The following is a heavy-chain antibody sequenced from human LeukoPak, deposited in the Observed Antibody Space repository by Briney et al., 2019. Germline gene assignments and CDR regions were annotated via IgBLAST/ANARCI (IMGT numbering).Heavy chain of an antibody. CDR1: GFTFSSYS. D-gene: IGHD1-14*01. CDR3: ATSPNPDFAH. CDR2: ISSSSSYI. J-gene: IGHJ4*02. V-gene: IGHV3-21*01. Sequence: AGGSLRLSCAASGFTFSSYSMNWVRQAPGKGLEWVSSISSSSSYIYYADSVKGRFTISRDNAKNSLYLQMNSLRAEDTAVYYCATSPNPDFAHWGQGTLVTVSS.